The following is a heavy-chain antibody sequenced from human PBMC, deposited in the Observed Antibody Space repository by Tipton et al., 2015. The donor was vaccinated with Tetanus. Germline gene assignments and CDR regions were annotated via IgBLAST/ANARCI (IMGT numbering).Heavy chain of an antibody. CDR3: ARASYGFPKKGPFDS. J-gene: IGHJ4*02. CDR2: ISYSGST. V-gene: IGHV4-61*08. Sequence: TLSLTCSVSGGSVRGGDYQWNWIRQSPGKGLEWLAYISYSGSTNSNYDLRSRITISRDTSKNQFSLKLTSVTAADTAIYYCARASYGFPKKGPFDSWGQGTQVIVSS. D-gene: IGHD3-3*01. CDR1: GGSVRGGDYQ.